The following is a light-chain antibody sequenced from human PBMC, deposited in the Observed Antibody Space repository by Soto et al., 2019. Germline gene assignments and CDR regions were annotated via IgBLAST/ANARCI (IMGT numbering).Light chain of an antibody. J-gene: IGKJ1*01. V-gene: IGKV3-20*01. CDR1: QSVNSDY. CDR2: GAS. CDR3: QQYASSPRT. Sequence: EIVLTQSPGTLSLSPGERATLSCMASQSVNSDYLAWYQQKPGQGPRVLMYGASSRATGIPDRFSGSGSGTDFTLTISRLEPEDFAVYYCQQYASSPRTFGQGTKVEIK.